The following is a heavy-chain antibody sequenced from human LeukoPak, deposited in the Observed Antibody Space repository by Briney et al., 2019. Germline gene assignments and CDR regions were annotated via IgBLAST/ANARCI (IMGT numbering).Heavy chain of an antibody. J-gene: IGHJ6*03. V-gene: IGHV3-66*01. D-gene: IGHD6-13*01. CDR3: ASSTPTYSSSWTRYYYYYYYMDV. CDR2: IYSGGST. CDR1: GFTVSSNY. Sequence: GGSLILSCAASGFTVSSNYMSWVRQAPGKGLEGVSVIYSGGSTYYADSVKGRFTISRDNSKNTLYLQMNSLRAEDTAVYYCASSTPTYSSSWTRYYYYYYYMDVWGKGTTVIISS.